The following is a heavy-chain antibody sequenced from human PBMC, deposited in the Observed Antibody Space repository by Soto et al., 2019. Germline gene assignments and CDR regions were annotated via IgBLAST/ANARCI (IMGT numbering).Heavy chain of an antibody. D-gene: IGHD1-26*01. CDR2: ISGSGGNT. CDR1: GFSFSNYS. V-gene: IGHV3-23*01. CDR3: AKAYASGSSIGYYFGLDV. J-gene: IGHJ6*02. Sequence: GGSLRLSCAAAGFSFSNYSTSWARQAPGGGLEWVSAISGSGGNTYYADSVKGRFTISRDTSKNTLYLQMNSLRIEDTAVYYCAKAYASGSSIGYYFGLDVWGQGTTVTVS.